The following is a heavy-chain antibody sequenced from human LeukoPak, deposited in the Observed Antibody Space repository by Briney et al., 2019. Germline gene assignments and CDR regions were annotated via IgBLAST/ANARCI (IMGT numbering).Heavy chain of an antibody. CDR1: GYSFTSYW. Sequence: GESLKISCKGSGYSFTSYWMGWVRQMPGKGLEWMGIIYPGDSDTRYSPSFQGQVTISADKSISTAYLQWSSLKASDTAMYYCARPSYYYGSGRDGMDVWGQGTTVTVSS. V-gene: IGHV5-51*01. J-gene: IGHJ6*02. CDR2: IYPGDSDT. CDR3: ARPSYYYGSGRDGMDV. D-gene: IGHD3-10*01.